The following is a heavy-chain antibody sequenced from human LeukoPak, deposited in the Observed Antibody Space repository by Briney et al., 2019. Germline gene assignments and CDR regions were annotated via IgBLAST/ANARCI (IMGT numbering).Heavy chain of an antibody. Sequence: GGSLRLSCAASGFTFSSYSMNWVRQAPGKGLEWVSSISSSSSYIYYADSVKGRFTISRDNAKNSLYLQMNSLRAEDTAVYYCARDFGTYYYDSSGFLDYWGQGTLVTVSS. J-gene: IGHJ4*02. V-gene: IGHV3-21*01. D-gene: IGHD3-22*01. CDR3: ARDFGTYYYDSSGFLDY. CDR1: GFTFSSYS. CDR2: ISSSSSYI.